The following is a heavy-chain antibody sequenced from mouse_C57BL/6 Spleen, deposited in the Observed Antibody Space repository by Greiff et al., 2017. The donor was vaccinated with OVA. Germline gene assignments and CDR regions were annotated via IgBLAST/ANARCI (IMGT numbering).Heavy chain of an antibody. D-gene: IGHD3-1*01. CDR2: INPSTGGT. CDR3: TRWGLTV. V-gene: IGHV1-42*01. J-gene: IGHJ2*01. Sequence: VQLQQSGPELVKPGASVKISCKASGYSFTGYYMNWVKQSPEKSLEWIGEINPSTGGTTYNQKFKAKATLTVDKSSSTAYMQLKGLTSEDSAVYYCTRWGLTVWGQGTTLTVSS. CDR1: GYSFTGYY.